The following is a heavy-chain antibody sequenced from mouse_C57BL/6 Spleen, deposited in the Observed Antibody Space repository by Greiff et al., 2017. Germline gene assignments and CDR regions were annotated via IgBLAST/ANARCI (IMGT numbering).Heavy chain of an antibody. Sequence: DVHLVESGAELVRPGASVKLSCTASGFNIKDDYMHWVKQRPEQGLEWIGWIDPENGDTEDASKFQGKATITADTSSNTAYLQLSSLTSEDTAVYYCTPMINYFDYWGQGTTLTVSS. CDR1: GFNIKDDY. V-gene: IGHV14-4*01. J-gene: IGHJ2*01. CDR3: TPMINYFDY. CDR2: IDPENGDT. D-gene: IGHD2-4*01.